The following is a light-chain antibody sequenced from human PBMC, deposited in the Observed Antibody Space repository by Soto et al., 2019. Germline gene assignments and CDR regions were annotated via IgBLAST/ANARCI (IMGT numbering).Light chain of an antibody. J-gene: IGKJ4*01. Sequence: EMVMTQSPATLSVSPGERATLSYRASQSVSTNLAWYQQRPGQAPRLLIYGASTRTTVVPARFSGSGSGKEFTLTISSLQSEDFAVYFCHQYNNWPVTFGGGTKVEIK. CDR2: GAS. CDR3: HQYNNWPVT. CDR1: QSVSTN. V-gene: IGKV3-15*01.